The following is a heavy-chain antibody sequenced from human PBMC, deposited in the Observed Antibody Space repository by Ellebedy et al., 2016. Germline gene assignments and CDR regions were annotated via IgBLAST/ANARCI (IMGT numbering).Heavy chain of an antibody. J-gene: IGHJ6*02. V-gene: IGHV3-21*01. Sequence: GESLKISCAASGFTFSSYSMNWVRQAPGKGLEWVSSISSSSSYIYYADSVKGRFTISRDNAKNSLYLQMNSLRAEDTAVYYCARGVTSSGSYYFYYYYGMDVWGQGTTVTVSS. CDR3: ARGVTSSGSYYFYYYYGMDV. CDR1: GFTFSSYS. D-gene: IGHD1-26*01. CDR2: ISSSSSYI.